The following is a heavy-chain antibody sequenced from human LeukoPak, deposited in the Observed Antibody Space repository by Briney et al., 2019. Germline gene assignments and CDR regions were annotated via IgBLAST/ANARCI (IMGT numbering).Heavy chain of an antibody. J-gene: IGHJ4*02. Sequence: GGSLRLSCTASGFSFINSAMNWVRQAPGKGLEWVSTLTGSGRSTYYADSVKGRFTISRDNSKNTLFLQMNSLRAEDTAVYYCAKGPYGDFDYWGQGTLVTVSS. CDR3: AKGPYGDFDY. V-gene: IGHV3-23*01. CDR2: LTGSGRST. CDR1: GFSFINSA. D-gene: IGHD4-17*01.